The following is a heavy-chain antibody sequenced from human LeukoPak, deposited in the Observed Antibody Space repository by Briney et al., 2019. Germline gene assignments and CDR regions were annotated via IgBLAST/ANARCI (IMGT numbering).Heavy chain of an antibody. CDR1: GYTFSGYY. J-gene: IGHJ6*02. Sequence: GASVKVSCKASGYTFSGYYMQWVRQAPGQGLEWMGRINPNSGDTNYAQKLQGRVTMTTDTSTSTAYMELRSLRSDDTAVYYCASVDYGDSPNGMDVWGQGTTVTVSS. V-gene: IGHV1-2*06. D-gene: IGHD4-17*01. CDR2: INPNSGDT. CDR3: ASVDYGDSPNGMDV.